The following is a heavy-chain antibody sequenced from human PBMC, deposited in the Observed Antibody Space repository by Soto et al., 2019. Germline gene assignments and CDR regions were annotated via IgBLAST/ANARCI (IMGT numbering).Heavy chain of an antibody. CDR1: GFTFSSYS. V-gene: IGHV3-21*01. CDR3: ARGPYGSGSYYPDY. J-gene: IGHJ4*02. Sequence: EVQLVESGGGLVKPGGSLRLSCAASGFTFSSYSMNWVRQAPGKGLEWVSSISSSSSYIYYADSVKGRLTISRDNAKNSLYLKMNSMRAEDTAVYYCARGPYGSGSYYPDYWSQGTLVIVSS. CDR2: ISSSSSYI. D-gene: IGHD3-10*01.